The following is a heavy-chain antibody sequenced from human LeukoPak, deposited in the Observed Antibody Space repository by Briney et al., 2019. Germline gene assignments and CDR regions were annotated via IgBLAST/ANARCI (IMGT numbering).Heavy chain of an antibody. CDR3: AKDKDAAAEDPYEDWYFDL. J-gene: IGHJ2*01. CDR2: ISGSGGST. V-gene: IGHV3-23*01. CDR1: GFTFSSYA. Sequence: GGSLRLSCAASGFTFSSYAMSWVRQAPGKGLEWVSAISGSGGSTYYADSVKGRFTISRDNSKNTLYLQMNSLRAEDTAVYYCAKDKDAAAEDPYEDWYFDLWGRGTLVTVSS. D-gene: IGHD6-13*01.